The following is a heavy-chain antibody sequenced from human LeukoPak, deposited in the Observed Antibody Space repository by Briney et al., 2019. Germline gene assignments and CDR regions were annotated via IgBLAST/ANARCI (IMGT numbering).Heavy chain of an antibody. J-gene: IGHJ6*02. Sequence: SETLSLTCTVSGGSINRSYYYWGWIRQPAGKGLEWIGRIYTSGSTNYNPSLKSRVTMSVDTSKNQFSLKLSSVTAADTAVYYCARDGYSYGYMRRDYYYGMDVWGQGTTVTVSS. V-gene: IGHV4-61*02. CDR3: ARDGYSYGYMRRDYYYGMDV. D-gene: IGHD5-18*01. CDR2: IYTSGST. CDR1: GGSINRSYYY.